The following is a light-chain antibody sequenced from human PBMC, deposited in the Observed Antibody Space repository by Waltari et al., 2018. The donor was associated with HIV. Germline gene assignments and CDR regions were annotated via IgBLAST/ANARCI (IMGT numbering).Light chain of an antibody. V-gene: IGLV2-14*01. CDR1: SRDVGGYNY. CDR3: SSYTSSSTYVV. CDR2: EVS. J-gene: IGLJ2*01. Sequence: QSALTQPASVSGSPGQSIPISCTGPSRDVGGYNYFSWYQQHPGKAPKLMIYEVSNRPSGVSNRFSGSKSGNTASLTISGLQAEDEADYYCSSYTSSSTYVVFGGGTKLTVL.